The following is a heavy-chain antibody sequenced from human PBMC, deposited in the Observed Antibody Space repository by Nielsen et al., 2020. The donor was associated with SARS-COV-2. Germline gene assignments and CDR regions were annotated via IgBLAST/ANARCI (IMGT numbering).Heavy chain of an antibody. CDR1: GGSISSGGYY. CDR3: ARGRSFDY. Sequence: SCTVSGGSISSGGYYWSWIRQHPGKGLEWIGYIYYSGSTDYNPSLKSRVTISVDTSKNQFSLKLSSVTAADTAVYYCARGRSFDYWGQGTLVTVSS. CDR2: IYYSGST. J-gene: IGHJ4*02. V-gene: IGHV4-31*02.